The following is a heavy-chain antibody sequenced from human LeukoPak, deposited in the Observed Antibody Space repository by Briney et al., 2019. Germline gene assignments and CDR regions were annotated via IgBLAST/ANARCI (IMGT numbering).Heavy chain of an antibody. V-gene: IGHV1-69*05. CDR1: GGTFSSYA. CDR3: ARSEFLYSGSYYPLDY. J-gene: IGHJ4*02. Sequence: GASVKVSCKASGGTFSSYAISWVRQAPGQGLEWMGRIIPIFGTANYAQKFQGRVTITTDESTSTAYMELCSLRSEDTAVYYCARSEFLYSGSYYPLDYWGQGTLVTVSS. D-gene: IGHD1-26*01. CDR2: IIPIFGTA.